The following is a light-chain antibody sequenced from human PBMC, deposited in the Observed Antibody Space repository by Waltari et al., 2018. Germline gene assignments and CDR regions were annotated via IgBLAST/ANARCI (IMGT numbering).Light chain of an antibody. CDR2: ENN. CDR3: GTWDTTLRGVV. J-gene: IGLJ2*01. Sequence: QSVLTQPPSVSAAPGQKVTTSCSGSSSNIGNNYISWYQHLPGAAPKLLISENNKRHSGIPDRFSGSKSGTSGTLDIIGLQMGDEADYYCGTWDTTLRGVVFGGGTRLTVL. CDR1: SSNIGNNY. V-gene: IGLV1-51*02.